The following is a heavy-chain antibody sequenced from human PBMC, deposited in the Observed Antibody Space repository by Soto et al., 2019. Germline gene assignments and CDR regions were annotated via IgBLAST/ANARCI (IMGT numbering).Heavy chain of an antibody. Sequence: GGSLRLSCAASGFNFNSYTINWVRQAPGKRLEWLSSISSSGYIFSTDSVRGRFAISRDNSKNTLSLQMSSLRVEDTAVYYCARTRIAVRGLMGYYYGMDVWGQGTTVTVSS. CDR3: ARTRIAVRGLMGYYYGMDV. J-gene: IGHJ6*02. V-gene: IGHV3-21*01. CDR2: ISSSGYI. D-gene: IGHD3-10*01. CDR1: GFNFNSYT.